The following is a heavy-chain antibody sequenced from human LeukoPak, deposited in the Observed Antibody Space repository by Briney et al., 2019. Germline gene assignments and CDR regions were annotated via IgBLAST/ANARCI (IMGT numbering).Heavy chain of an antibody. Sequence: ASVKVSCKASGYTFTGHYMHSVRQAPGQGLEWMGWINSDSGGTKYAQKFQGSVIMTRVTSISTAYMELSRLKSDDTAVYYCARGRVHSWSDAFDIWGQGTTVTVSS. D-gene: IGHD1-1*01. CDR1: GYTFTGHY. V-gene: IGHV1-2*02. J-gene: IGHJ3*02. CDR3: ARGRVHSWSDAFDI. CDR2: INSDSGGT.